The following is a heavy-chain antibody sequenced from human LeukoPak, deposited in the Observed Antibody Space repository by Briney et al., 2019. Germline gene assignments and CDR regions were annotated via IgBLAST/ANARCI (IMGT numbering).Heavy chain of an antibody. CDR1: GGTFSSYT. CDR2: IIHIHGIA. D-gene: IGHD2-2*01. J-gene: IGHJ5*02. Sequence: ASVKVSCKASGGTFSSYTISWVRQAPGQGLEWMGGIIHIHGIANYAQKFQGRVTITADTSTSTAYMELSSLRSEDTAVYYCARGYCSSTSCYLYWLDPWGQGTLVTVSS. CDR3: ARGYCSSTSCYLYWLDP. V-gene: IGHV1-69*10.